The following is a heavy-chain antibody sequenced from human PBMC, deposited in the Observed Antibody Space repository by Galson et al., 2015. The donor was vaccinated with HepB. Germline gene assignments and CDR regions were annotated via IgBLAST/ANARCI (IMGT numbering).Heavy chain of an antibody. CDR2: INPNSGGT. D-gene: IGHD2-2*02. CDR3: AREPVPATAIPVRRGGERFDY. J-gene: IGHJ4*02. Sequence: SVKVSCKASGYTFTGYHMHWVRQAPGQGLEWMGRINPNSGGTNYAQKFQGRVTMTRDTSISTAYMELSRLRSDDTAVYYCAREPVPATAIPVRRGGERFDYWGQGTLVTVSS. V-gene: IGHV1-2*06. CDR1: GYTFTGYH.